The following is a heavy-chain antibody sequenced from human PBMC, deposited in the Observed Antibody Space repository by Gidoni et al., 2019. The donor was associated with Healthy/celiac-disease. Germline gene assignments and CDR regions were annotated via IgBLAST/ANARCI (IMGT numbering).Heavy chain of an antibody. D-gene: IGHD1-26*01. CDR1: GYTFTSSY. CDR3: ARSAGSIRSYYGMDV. V-gene: IGHV1-46*01. CDR2: INPSGGST. Sequence: QVQLVQSGAEAKKPGASVKVSCKASGYTFTSSYMHWVRQAPGQGLEWMGIINPSGGSTSYAQKFQGRVTMTRDTSTSTVYMELSSLRSEDTAVYYCARSAGSIRSYYGMDVWGQGTTVTVSS. J-gene: IGHJ6*02.